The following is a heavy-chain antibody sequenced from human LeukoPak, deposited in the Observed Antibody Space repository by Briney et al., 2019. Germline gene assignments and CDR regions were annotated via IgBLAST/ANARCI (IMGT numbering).Heavy chain of an antibody. CDR2: ISSYNANT. V-gene: IGHV1-18*01. CDR1: GYTFTNYG. Sequence: ASVKVSFKTSGYTFTNYGITWVRQAPGQGLEWMGWISSYNANTKYAEKFQGRISMTTDTSTSTAYMELTSLRSDDTAVHYCARGIFALDYWGQGTLVTVPS. J-gene: IGHJ4*02. D-gene: IGHD3-3*02. CDR3: ARGIFALDY.